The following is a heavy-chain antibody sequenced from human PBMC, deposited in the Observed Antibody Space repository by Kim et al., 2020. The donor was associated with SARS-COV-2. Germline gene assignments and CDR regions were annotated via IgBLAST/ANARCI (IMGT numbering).Heavy chain of an antibody. V-gene: IGHV3-72*01. CDR3: AIGDIVSGYDD. D-gene: IGHD5-12*01. Sequence: GGSLRLSCAASGFTFSDHYMDWVRQAPGKGLEWVGRTRNKANSYTTEYAASVKGRFTISRDDSKNSLYLQMNSLKTEDTAVYYCAIGDIVSGYDDWGQGTLVTVSS. CDR1: GFTFSDHY. J-gene: IGHJ4*02. CDR2: TRNKANSYTT.